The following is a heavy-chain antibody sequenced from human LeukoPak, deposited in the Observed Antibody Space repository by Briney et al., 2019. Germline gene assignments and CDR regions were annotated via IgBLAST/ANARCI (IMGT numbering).Heavy chain of an antibody. CDR1: GFSFSSYS. CDR3: ARDLGGYSCGSHFDY. Sequence: QPGGSLRLSCAASGFSFSSYSMNWARQSPGKGLEWDSYISSSSSTISYADSVKGRFTISRDNAKNSLYLQMNSLRAEDTAVYYCARDLGGYSCGSHFDYWGQGTLVTVSS. V-gene: IGHV3-48*01. CDR2: ISSSSSTI. J-gene: IGHJ4*02. D-gene: IGHD5-18*01.